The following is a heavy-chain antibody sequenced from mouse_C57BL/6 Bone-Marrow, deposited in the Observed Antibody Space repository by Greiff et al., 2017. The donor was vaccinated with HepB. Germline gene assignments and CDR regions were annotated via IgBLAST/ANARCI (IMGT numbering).Heavy chain of an antibody. CDR1: GYTFTSYW. J-gene: IGHJ4*01. CDR3: AKEGLVGGYAMDY. Sequence: VQLQQSGAELAKPGASVKLSCKASGYTFTSYWMHWVKQRPGQGLEWIGNINPSNGGTNYNEKFKSKATLTVDKSSSTAYMQLSSLTSEDSAVYYCAKEGLVGGYAMDYWGQGTSVTVSS. D-gene: IGHD1-1*01. CDR2: INPSNGGT. V-gene: IGHV1-53*01.